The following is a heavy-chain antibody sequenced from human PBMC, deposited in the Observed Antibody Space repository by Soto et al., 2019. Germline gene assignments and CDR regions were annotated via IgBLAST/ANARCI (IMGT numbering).Heavy chain of an antibody. V-gene: IGHV2-26*01. CDR2: IFSNDEK. D-gene: IGHD3-3*01. CDR1: GFSLSNARMG. Sequence: SGPTLVNPTETLTLTCTVSGFSLSNARMGVSWIRQPPGKALEWLAHIFSNDEKSYSTSLKSRLTISKDTSKSQVVLTMTNMDPVDTATYYCARMPQLRFLEWSSYYYYYGMDVWGQGTTVTVSS. J-gene: IGHJ6*02. CDR3: ARMPQLRFLEWSSYYYYYGMDV.